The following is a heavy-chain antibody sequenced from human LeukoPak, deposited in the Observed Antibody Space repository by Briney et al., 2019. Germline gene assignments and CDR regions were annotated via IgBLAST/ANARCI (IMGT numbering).Heavy chain of an antibody. V-gene: IGHV3-48*03. Sequence: GGSLRLSCAASGFTFSRYVMSWVRQAPGKGLEWVSYISSSGSTIYYADSVKGRFTVSRDNAKNSLYLQMNSLRAEDTAVYYCARDWTERWLQYYYYYYGMDVWGQGTTVTVSS. CDR3: ARDWTERWLQYYYYYYGMDV. D-gene: IGHD5-24*01. CDR1: GFTFSRYV. CDR2: ISSSGSTI. J-gene: IGHJ6*02.